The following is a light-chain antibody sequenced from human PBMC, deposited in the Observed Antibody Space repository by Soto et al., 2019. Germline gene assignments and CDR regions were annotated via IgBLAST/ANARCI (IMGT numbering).Light chain of an antibody. Sequence: QSALTQPRSVSGSPGQSVTISCTGTSSDVGGYNYVSWYQHHPGKAPKLMIYDVTKRPSGVRDRFSASKSGNTASLTISGLQAEDGADYYCCSYAGSYPYVFGPGTKLTVL. CDR1: SSDVGGYNY. CDR3: CSYAGSYPYV. V-gene: IGLV2-11*01. J-gene: IGLJ1*01. CDR2: DVT.